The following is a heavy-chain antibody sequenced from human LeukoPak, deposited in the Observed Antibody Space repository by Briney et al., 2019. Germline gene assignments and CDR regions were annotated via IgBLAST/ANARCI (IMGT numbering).Heavy chain of an antibody. D-gene: IGHD6-13*01. Sequence: SETLSLTCAIYGGSFGSHSWSWIRQPPGKGLEWVGEINQSGSTNYSPSLKSRVIISVDTSKNQFSVRLRSVTAADTAVYYCAREGSSSWYNLRYYYYYGMDVWGQGTTVTVSS. CDR2: INQSGST. CDR3: AREGSSSWYNLRYYYYYGMDV. CDR1: GGSFGSHS. J-gene: IGHJ6*02. V-gene: IGHV4-34*01.